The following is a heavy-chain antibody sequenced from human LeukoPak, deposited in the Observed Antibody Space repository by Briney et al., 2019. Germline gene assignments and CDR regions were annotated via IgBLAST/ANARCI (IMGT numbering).Heavy chain of an antibody. Sequence: PGGSLRLSCAASGFTFSSYAMHWVRQAPGKGLEWVAVISYDGSNKYYADSVKGRFTISRDNSKNTLYLQMNSLRAEDTAVYYCAILAVAGTDFDYWGQGTLVTVSS. V-gene: IGHV3-30*14. D-gene: IGHD6-19*01. CDR1: GFTFSSYA. J-gene: IGHJ4*02. CDR3: AILAVAGTDFDY. CDR2: ISYDGSNK.